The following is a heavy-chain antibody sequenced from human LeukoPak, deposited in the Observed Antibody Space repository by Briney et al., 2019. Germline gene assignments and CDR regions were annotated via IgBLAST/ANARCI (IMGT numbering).Heavy chain of an antibody. Sequence: GGSLRLSCAASGFMFSSYWMSWVRQAPGKGLEWVANINEDGSQTYFVDSLKGRFTISRDNAKNSLYLHMNSVRAEDTAVYYCATFGVPIFGLVRASGHYWGQGTLVTVSS. J-gene: IGHJ4*02. D-gene: IGHD3/OR15-3a*01. CDR1: GFMFSSYW. CDR2: INEDGSQT. V-gene: IGHV3-7*01. CDR3: ATFGVPIFGLVRASGHY.